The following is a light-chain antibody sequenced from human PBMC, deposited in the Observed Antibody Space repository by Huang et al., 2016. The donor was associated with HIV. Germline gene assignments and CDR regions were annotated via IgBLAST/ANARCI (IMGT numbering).Light chain of an antibody. CDR2: LGS. V-gene: IGKV2-28*01. CDR3: MQDLQTPYT. J-gene: IGKJ2*01. Sequence: DIVMTQSPLSLPVTPGESASISCRSSQSLLHHNDYNYLNWYMQKPGQSPHLLIYLGSNRASGVPDRCSGSGSGTDFTLKISRVEAEDAGVYYCMQDLQTPYTFGQGTKLEIK. CDR1: QSLLHHNDYNY.